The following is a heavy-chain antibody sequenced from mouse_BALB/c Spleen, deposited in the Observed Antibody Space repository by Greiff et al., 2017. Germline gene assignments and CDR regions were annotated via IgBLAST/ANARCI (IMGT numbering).Heavy chain of an antibody. Sequence: EVMLVESGGGLVKPGGSLKLSCAASGFTFSSYAMSWVRQTPEKRLEWVATISSGGSYTYYPDSVKGRFTISRDNAKNTLYLQMSSLRSEDTAMYYCARVYDGYIDYWGQGTTLTVSS. CDR2: ISSGGSYT. CDR1: GFTFSSYA. D-gene: IGHD2-3*01. V-gene: IGHV5-9-1*01. CDR3: ARVYDGYIDY. J-gene: IGHJ2*01.